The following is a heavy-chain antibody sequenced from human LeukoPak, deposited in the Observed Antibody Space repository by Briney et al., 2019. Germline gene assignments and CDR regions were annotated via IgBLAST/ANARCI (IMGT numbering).Heavy chain of an antibody. D-gene: IGHD3-22*01. CDR1: GFTFSSYA. J-gene: IGHJ4*02. Sequence: GASLRLSCAASGFTFSSYAMNWVRQAPGKGLEWVSGISASGGYTYYADSVKGRFTISRDNSKNTLYLQMNSLRVEDTAVYYCAKDQLPLSSAYYYVPFDYWGQGTLVTVSS. CDR2: ISASGGYT. V-gene: IGHV3-23*01. CDR3: AKDQLPLSSAYYYVPFDY.